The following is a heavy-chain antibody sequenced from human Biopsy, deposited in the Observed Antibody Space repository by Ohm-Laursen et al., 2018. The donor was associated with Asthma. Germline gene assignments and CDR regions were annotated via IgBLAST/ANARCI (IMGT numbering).Heavy chain of an antibody. V-gene: IGHV4-61*08. CDR3: ARGDSSGWSHYYFDY. CDR2: IYYTGTT. Sequence: SDTLSLTCTVSYGSITSGGYYWTWIRQHPGKGLEWIGFIYYTGTTNSNPSLKSRVTTSVDASKNQFSLEVRSVTAADTAVYYCARGDSSGWSHYYFDYGGQGTLVTVSS. CDR1: YGSITSGGYY. J-gene: IGHJ4*02. D-gene: IGHD6-19*01.